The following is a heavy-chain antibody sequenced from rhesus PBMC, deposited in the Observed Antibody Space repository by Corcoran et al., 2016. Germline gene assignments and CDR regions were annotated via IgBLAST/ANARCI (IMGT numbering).Heavy chain of an antibody. CDR3: ARATAGTVKVVDY. CDR2: IYGSSTST. V-gene: IGHV4S10*01. D-gene: IGHD5-24*01. J-gene: IGHJ4*01. CDR1: GGSISVSYR. Sequence: QVQLQESGPGVVKPSETLSLTCAVSGGSISVSYRWSWIRQPPGKGLEWIGYIYGSSTSTNYNPSRKSRVTISKDTSKNQFSLKLSSVTAADTAVYYCARATAGTVKVVDYWGQGVLVTVSS.